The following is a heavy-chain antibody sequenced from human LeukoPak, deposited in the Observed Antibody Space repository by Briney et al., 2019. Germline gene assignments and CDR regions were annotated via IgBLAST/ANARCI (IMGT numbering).Heavy chain of an antibody. D-gene: IGHD2-15*01. V-gene: IGHV4-31*03. CDR3: ARGAAYCPDY. CDR2: IYYSGST. CDR1: GGSISSGGYY. Sequence: PSETLSLTCTVSGGSISSGGYYWSWIRQLPGKGLEWIGYIYYSGSTSYNPSLKSRVTISVDTSKNQLSLMLSSVTAADTAVYYCARGAAYCPDYWGQGTLVTVSS. J-gene: IGHJ4*02.